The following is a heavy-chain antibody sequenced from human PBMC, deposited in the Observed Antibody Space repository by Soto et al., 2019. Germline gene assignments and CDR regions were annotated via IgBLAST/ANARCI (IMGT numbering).Heavy chain of an antibody. Sequence: EVQLLESGGGLVQPGGSLRLSCAASGFTFSSYAMSWVRQAPGKGLEWVSVISGSGDSTYYADSVKGRFTISSDNSKNTLYLQMNSLRAEDTAVYYCARRTSGWYLDYWGQGTLVTVSS. CDR2: ISGSGDST. V-gene: IGHV3-23*01. CDR1: GFTFSSYA. D-gene: IGHD6-19*01. J-gene: IGHJ4*02. CDR3: ARRTSGWYLDY.